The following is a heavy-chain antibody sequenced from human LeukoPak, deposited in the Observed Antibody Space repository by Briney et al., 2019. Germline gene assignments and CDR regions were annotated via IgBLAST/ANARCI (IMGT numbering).Heavy chain of an antibody. CDR3: AKDILGYYDSSGTPDH. J-gene: IGHJ4*02. D-gene: IGHD3-22*01. CDR2: IWYDGSNK. V-gene: IGHV3-33*06. CDR1: GFTFSSYG. Sequence: GGSLRLSCAASGFTFSSYGMHWVRQAPGKGLEWVAVIWYDGSNKYYADSVKGRFTISRDNSKNTLYLQMNSLRAEDTAVYYCAKDILGYYDSSGTPDHSGQGTLVTVSS.